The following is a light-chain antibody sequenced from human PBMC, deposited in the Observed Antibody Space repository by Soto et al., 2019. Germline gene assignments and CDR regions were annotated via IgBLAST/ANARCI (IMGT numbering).Light chain of an antibody. V-gene: IGLV2-14*03. CDR3: SSYRVGGSYV. Sequence: QSALTQPASVSGSPGQSITISCSGTSSDVGRHNAVSWYQQHPGKVPQLMIYNVNIRPSGISDRFSASKSGNMASLTISGLQAVDEADYYCSSYRVGGSYVFGTGTKVTVL. CDR1: SSDVGRHNA. J-gene: IGLJ1*01. CDR2: NVN.